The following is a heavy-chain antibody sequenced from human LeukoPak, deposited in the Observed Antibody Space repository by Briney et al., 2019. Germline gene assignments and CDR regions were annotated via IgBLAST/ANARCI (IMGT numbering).Heavy chain of an antibody. V-gene: IGHV3-30*02. CDR3: ARDRLVPYYYGSGSYDY. J-gene: IGHJ4*02. Sequence: GGSLRLSCVASGFIFSNYGMHWVRQAPGKGLEWVTFIRHDESYRYYADSVKGRFTVSRDNSKNTLYLQMNSLRAEDTAVYYCARDRLVPYYYGSGSYDYWGQGTLVTVSS. D-gene: IGHD3-10*01. CDR1: GFIFSNYG. CDR2: IRHDESYR.